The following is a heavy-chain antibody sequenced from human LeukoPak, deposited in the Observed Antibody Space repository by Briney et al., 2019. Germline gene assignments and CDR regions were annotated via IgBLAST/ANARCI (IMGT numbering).Heavy chain of an antibody. CDR3: ARLHQFWFDP. CDR1: GGSISSYY. Sequence: SETLSLTCTVSGGSISSYYWSWIRQPPGKGLEGIGYIYTSGSTTYNPSLKSRVTISVDTSKNQFSLKLSSVTAADTAVYYCARLHQFWFDPWGQGTLVTVPS. CDR2: IYTSGST. V-gene: IGHV4-4*09. D-gene: IGHD4-11*01. J-gene: IGHJ5*02.